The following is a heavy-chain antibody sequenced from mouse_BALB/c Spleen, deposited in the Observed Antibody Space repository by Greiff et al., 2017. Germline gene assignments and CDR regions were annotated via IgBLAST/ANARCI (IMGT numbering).Heavy chain of an antibody. CDR2: ISYDGSN. Sequence: VQLQQSGPGLVKPSQSLSLTCSVTGYSITSGYYWNWIRQFPGNKLEWMGYISYDGSNNYNPSLKNRISITRDTSKNQFFLKLNSVTTEDTATYYCARYEGYYFDYWGQGTTLTVSS. J-gene: IGHJ2*01. V-gene: IGHV3-6*02. CDR3: ARYEGYYFDY. CDR1: GYSITSGYY. D-gene: IGHD2-14*01.